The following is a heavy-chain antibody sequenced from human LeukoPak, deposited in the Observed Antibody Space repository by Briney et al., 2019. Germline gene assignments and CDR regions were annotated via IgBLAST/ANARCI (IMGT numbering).Heavy chain of an antibody. Sequence: GRSLRLSCAASGFNFSNYGIHWVRQAPGKRLEWVAVIWNDGSETFHADSVKGRFRIARDNSKNTLYLQMNSLRAEDTAVYFCSRDMGGAWYGPPEYWGQGTLVTVSS. V-gene: IGHV3-33*01. CDR3: SRDMGGAWYGPPEY. J-gene: IGHJ4*02. D-gene: IGHD3-16*01. CDR1: GFNFSNYG. CDR2: IWNDGSET.